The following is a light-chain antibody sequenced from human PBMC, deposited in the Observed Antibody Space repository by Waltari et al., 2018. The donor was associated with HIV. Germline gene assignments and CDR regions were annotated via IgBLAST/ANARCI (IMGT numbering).Light chain of an antibody. V-gene: IGLV1-44*01. CDR1: SKNIGSYG. J-gene: IGLJ2*01. CDR2: GNS. Sequence: SAPTPEVSLSGTVGQKVTLSCLGHSKNIGSYGVAWYQPSSYGVPKTVTFGNSRPSGIPDRFSGSKSGTTASLTISGLQPEDEAYYYCSTWDYSVSVVVFGGGTKLTVL. CDR3: STWDYSVSVVV.